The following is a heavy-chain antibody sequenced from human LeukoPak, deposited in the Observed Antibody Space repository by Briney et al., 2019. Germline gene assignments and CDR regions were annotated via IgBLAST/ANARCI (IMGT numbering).Heavy chain of an antibody. D-gene: IGHD3-22*01. CDR2: IIPIFGTA. Sequence: ASVKVSCKASGGTFSSYAISWVRQAPGQGLEWMGGIIPIFGTANYAQEFQGRVTITTDESTSTAYMELSSLRSEDTAVYYCARGQYYYDSSGYYYPLIGAFDIWGQGTMVTVSS. V-gene: IGHV1-69*05. CDR1: GGTFSSYA. J-gene: IGHJ3*02. CDR3: ARGQYYYDSSGYYYPLIGAFDI.